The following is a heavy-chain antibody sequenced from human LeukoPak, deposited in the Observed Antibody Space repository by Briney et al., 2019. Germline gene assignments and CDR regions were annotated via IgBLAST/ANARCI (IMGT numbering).Heavy chain of an antibody. Sequence: SVKVSXXXXXXXXXSYXISWVRQAPGQELEWMGRIIPILGIANYAQKFQGRVTITADKSTSTAYMELSSLRSEDTAVYYCAREGPPLSPIDYWGQGTLVTVSS. CDR2: IIPILGIA. CDR1: XXXXXSYX. CDR3: AREGPPLSPIDY. V-gene: IGHV1-69*04. J-gene: IGHJ4*02.